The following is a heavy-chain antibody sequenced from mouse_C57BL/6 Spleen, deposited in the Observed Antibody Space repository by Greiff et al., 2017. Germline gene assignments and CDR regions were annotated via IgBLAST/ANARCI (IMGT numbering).Heavy chain of an antibody. J-gene: IGHJ1*03. CDR1: GYPFTDHT. CDR3: ARSPEWYFDV. V-gene: IGHV1-78*01. CDR2: IYPRDGST. Sequence: QVQLPQSDAELVQPGASVTISCPVSGYPFTDHTIPLMQQRPEQGLEWIGYIYPRDGSTKYNEKFKGKATLTADKSSSTAYMQLNSLTSEDSAVYFCARSPEWYFDVWGTGTTVTVSS.